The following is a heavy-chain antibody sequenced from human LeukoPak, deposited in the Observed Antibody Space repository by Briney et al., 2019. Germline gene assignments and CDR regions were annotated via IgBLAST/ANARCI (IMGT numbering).Heavy chain of an antibody. J-gene: IGHJ5*02. CDR2: IIPIFGTA. V-gene: IGHV1-69*13. CDR1: GGTFSSYA. D-gene: IGHD3-9*01. Sequence: SVKVSCKASGGTFSSYAISWVRQAPGQGLEWMGGIIPIFGTANYAQKFQGRVTITADESTSTAYMELSSLRSEDTAVYYCARDSPHGITIFQKTANWFDPWGQGTLVTVSS. CDR3: ARDSPHGITIFQKTANWFDP.